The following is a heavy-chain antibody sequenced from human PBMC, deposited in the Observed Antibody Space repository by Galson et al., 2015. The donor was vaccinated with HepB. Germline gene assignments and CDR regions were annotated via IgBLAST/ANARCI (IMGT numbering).Heavy chain of an antibody. D-gene: IGHD1-26*01. CDR3: ARARYSTSPPDY. CDR2: ISTYNFNT. J-gene: IGHJ4*02. Sequence: QSGAEVKKPGASVKVSCKASGYTFTTYGISWVRQAPGQRLEWMGWISTYNFNTNFAQRLQDRVTMTTDTATSTAYIELRSLGSDDTAVYYCARARYSTSPPDYWGQGTLVTVSS. CDR1: GYTFTTYG. V-gene: IGHV1-18*01.